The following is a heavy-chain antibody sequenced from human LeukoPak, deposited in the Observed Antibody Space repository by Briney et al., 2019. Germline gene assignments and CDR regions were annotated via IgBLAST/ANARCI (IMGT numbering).Heavy chain of an antibody. Sequence: GGSLRLSCAASGFTFSSYEMNWVRQAPGKGLEWVSYISSSGSTIYYADSAKGRFTISRDNAKNSLYLQMNSLRAEDTAVYYCAREAVAGTFDYWGQGTLVTVSS. CDR1: GFTFSSYE. CDR2: ISSSGSTI. J-gene: IGHJ4*02. D-gene: IGHD6-19*01. V-gene: IGHV3-48*03. CDR3: AREAVAGTFDY.